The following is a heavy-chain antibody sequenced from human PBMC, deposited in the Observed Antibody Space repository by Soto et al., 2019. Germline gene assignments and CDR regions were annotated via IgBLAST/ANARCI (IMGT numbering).Heavy chain of an antibody. V-gene: IGHV4-34*01. CDR3: ARRAPYCSGGSCYSSYDYYGMDV. CDR2: INHSGST. CDR1: GGSFSGYY. D-gene: IGHD2-15*01. Sequence: QVQLQQWGAGLLKPSETLSLTCAVYGGSFSGYYWSWIRQPPGKGLEWIGEINHSGSTNYNPSLKSRVTRSVDTSKNQFSMQLRYVTAADTAVYYCARRAPYCSGGSCYSSYDYYGMDVWGQGTTVTVSS. J-gene: IGHJ6*02.